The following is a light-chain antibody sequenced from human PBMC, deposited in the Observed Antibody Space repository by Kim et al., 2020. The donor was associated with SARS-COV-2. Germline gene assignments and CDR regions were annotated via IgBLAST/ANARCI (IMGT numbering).Light chain of an antibody. J-gene: IGLJ2*01. CDR2: GRN. CDR1: SLRSYY. V-gene: IGLV3-19*01. Sequence: SSELTQDPAVSVALGQTVRITCQGDSLRSYYASWYQQKPGQAPLLGMYGRNNRPSGIPDRFSGSSSGDTASLTTPGAQAEEEADYYCNYRDGSSDQLIFG. CDR3: NYRDGSSDQLI.